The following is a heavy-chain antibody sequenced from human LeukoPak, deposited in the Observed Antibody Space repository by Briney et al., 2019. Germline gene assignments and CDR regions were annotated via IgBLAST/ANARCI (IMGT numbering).Heavy chain of an antibody. D-gene: IGHD3-22*01. V-gene: IGHV3-66*01. J-gene: IGHJ4*02. CDR3: ARIVYDSSGYIDY. CDR2: IYSGGST. CDR1: GFTVSSNY. Sequence: GGSLRLSCAASGFTVSSNYMSWVRQAPGKGLEWVSVIYSGGSTYYADSVKGRFTISRDNSKNTLYLQMNSLRAEDTAVYYCARIVYDSSGYIDYWGQGTLVTVSS.